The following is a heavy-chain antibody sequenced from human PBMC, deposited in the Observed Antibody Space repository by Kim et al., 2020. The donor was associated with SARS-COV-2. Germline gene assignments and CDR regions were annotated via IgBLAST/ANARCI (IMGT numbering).Heavy chain of an antibody. J-gene: IGHJ4*02. V-gene: IGHV4-39*01. Sequence: SETLSLTCTVSGGSISSSSYYWGWIRQPPGKGLEWIGCIYYSGSTYYNPSLKSRVTISVDTSKNQFSLKLSSVTAADTAVYYCARGFTISGQLDYWGQGTLVTVSS. CDR3: ARGFTISGQLDY. D-gene: IGHD6-19*01. CDR2: IYYSGST. CDR1: GGSISSSSYY.